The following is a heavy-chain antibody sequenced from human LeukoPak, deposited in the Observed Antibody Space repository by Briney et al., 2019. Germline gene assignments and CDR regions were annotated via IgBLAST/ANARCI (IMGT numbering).Heavy chain of an antibody. D-gene: IGHD3-22*01. V-gene: IGHV4-39*07. CDR3: ARDTGNYDSSAVFDY. CDR2: IYYSGST. Sequence: SETLSLTCTVSGGSMSSSSYYWGWIRQPPGKGPEWIGSIYYSGSTNYNPSLKSRVTISVDTSKNQFSLKLSSVTAADTAVYYCARDTGNYDSSAVFDYWGQGTLVTVSS. CDR1: GGSMSSSSYY. J-gene: IGHJ4*02.